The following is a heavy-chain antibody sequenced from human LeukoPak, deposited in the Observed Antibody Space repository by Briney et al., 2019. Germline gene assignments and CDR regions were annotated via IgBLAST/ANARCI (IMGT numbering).Heavy chain of an antibody. V-gene: IGHV1-69*04. CDR3: ARVDVDTAMATYAFDI. D-gene: IGHD5-18*01. CDR2: IIPIVGIA. Sequence: SVKVSCKASGGSFSSYGVNWVRQAPGQGLEWMGRIIPIVGIANYAQEFQGRVTITADKSTSTAYMEVSSLRSEDTAVYYCARVDVDTAMATYAFDIWGQGTMVSVSS. J-gene: IGHJ3*02. CDR1: GGSFSSYG.